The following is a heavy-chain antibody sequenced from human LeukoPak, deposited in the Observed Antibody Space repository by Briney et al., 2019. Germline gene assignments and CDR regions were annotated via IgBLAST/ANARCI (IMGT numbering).Heavy chain of an antibody. V-gene: IGHV4-61*01. CDR2: IYYSGST. J-gene: IGHJ4*02. D-gene: IGHD3-10*01. Sequence: SETLSLTCTVSGGSVSSGSYYWSWIRQPPGKGLEWIGYIYYSGSTNYNASLKSRVTISVDTSKNQFSLKLTSVTSADTAVYYCARGEFPSDLEFWGQGALITVSS. CDR1: GGSVSSGSYY. CDR3: ARGEFPSDLEF.